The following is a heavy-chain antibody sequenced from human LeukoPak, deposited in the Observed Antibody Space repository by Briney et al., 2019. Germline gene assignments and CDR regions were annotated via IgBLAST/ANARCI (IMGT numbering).Heavy chain of an antibody. CDR2: IYTSGST. V-gene: IGHV4-4*07. CDR3: ARGVQYQLLFNAFDI. Sequence: KPSETLSPTCTVSGGSISSYYWSWIRQPAGKGLEWIWRIYTSGSTNYNPFLKSRVTMSVDTPKNQFSLKLSSVTAADTAVYYCARGVQYQLLFNAFDIWGQGTMVTVSS. J-gene: IGHJ3*02. CDR1: GGSISSYY. D-gene: IGHD2-2*01.